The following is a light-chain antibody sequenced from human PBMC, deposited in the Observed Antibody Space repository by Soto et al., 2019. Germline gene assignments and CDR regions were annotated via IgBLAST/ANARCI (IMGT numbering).Light chain of an antibody. CDR3: AAWDDSLSGRVV. CDR2: SNN. CDR1: SSNIGSNY. J-gene: IGLJ2*01. Sequence: QSVLTQPPSASGTPGQRVTISCSGSSSNIGSNYVYWYQQLPGTAPKLLIYSNNQRPSGVPDRFSGSKSGTSASLVISGLRSEDEADYYCAAWDDSLSGRVVFGGGTQLTVL. V-gene: IGLV1-47*02.